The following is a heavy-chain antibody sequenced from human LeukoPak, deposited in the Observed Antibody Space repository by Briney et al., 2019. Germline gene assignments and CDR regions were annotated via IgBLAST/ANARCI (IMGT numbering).Heavy chain of an antibody. CDR3: ARDRGRDYDFWSGYPGGYNWFDP. D-gene: IGHD3-3*01. CDR1: GYTFTGYY. J-gene: IGHJ5*02. V-gene: IGHV1-2*02. CDR2: NNPNSGGT. Sequence: ASVKVSCKASGYTFTGYYMHWVRQAPGQGLEWMGWNNPNSGGTNYAQKFQGRVTMTRDTSISTAYMELSRLRSDDTAVYYCARDRGRDYDFWSGYPGGYNWFDPWGQGTLVTVSS.